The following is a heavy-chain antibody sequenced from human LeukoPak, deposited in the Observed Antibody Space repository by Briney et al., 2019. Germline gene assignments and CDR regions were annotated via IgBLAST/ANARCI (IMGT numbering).Heavy chain of an antibody. J-gene: IGHJ4*02. CDR2: ISYDGSNK. CDR3: AKADYGDYVGLDY. CDR1: GFTFSSYA. D-gene: IGHD4-17*01. Sequence: GGSLRLSCAASGFTFSSYAMHWVRQAPGKGLEWVAVISYDGSNKYYADSVKGRFTISRDNSKNTLYLQMNSLRAEDTAVYYCAKADYGDYVGLDYWGQGTLVTVSS. V-gene: IGHV3-30-3*01.